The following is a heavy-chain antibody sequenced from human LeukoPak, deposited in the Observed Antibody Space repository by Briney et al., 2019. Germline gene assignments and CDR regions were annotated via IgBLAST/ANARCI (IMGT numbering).Heavy chain of an antibody. V-gene: IGHV4-38-2*02. J-gene: IGHJ5*02. Sequence: PSETLSLTCTVSGYSISSGYYWGWIRQPPGKGLEWIGSIYHSGSTYYNLSLKSRVTISVDTSKNQFSLKLSSVTAADTAVYYCATRGYSGYEIDPWGQGTLVTVSS. D-gene: IGHD5-12*01. CDR1: GYSISSGYY. CDR3: ATRGYSGYEIDP. CDR2: IYHSGST.